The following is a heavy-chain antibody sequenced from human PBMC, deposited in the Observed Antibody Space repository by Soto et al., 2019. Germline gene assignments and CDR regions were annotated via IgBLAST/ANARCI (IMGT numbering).Heavy chain of an antibody. CDR2: IYWDDDK. V-gene: IGHV2-5*02. J-gene: IGHJ4*02. D-gene: IGHD6-13*01. CDR1: GFSLSTSGVG. Sequence: QITLKESGPTLVKPTQTLTLTCSFSGFSLSTSGVGVGWIRQPPGKALEWLALIYWDDDKRYSPSLERRLTIXXXTXQNQVVLTMTNMHPVDPAAYYCARRRRAAGGYYFDYWGQGALITVSS. CDR3: ARRRRAAGGYYFDY.